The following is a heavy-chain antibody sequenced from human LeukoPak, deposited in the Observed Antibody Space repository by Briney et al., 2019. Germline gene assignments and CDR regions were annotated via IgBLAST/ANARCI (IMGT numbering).Heavy chain of an antibody. CDR1: GYTFTSYD. CDR2: MNPNSGNT. J-gene: IGHJ5*02. Sequence: ASVKVSCKASGYTFTSYDIKWVRQATGQGLEWMGWMNPNSGNTGYAQKFQGRVTMTRNTSISTAYMELSSLRLEDTAVSYCAREGRPHSGSYYWFDPWGQGTLVTVSS. D-gene: IGHD1-26*01. CDR3: AREGRPHSGSYYWFDP. V-gene: IGHV1-8*01.